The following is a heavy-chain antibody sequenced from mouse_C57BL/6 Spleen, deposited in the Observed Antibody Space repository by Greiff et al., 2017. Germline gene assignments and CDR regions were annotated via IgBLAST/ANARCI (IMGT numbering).Heavy chain of an antibody. V-gene: IGHV1-26*01. J-gene: IGHJ3*01. CDR3: ARNYHYGSSYRGSCAY. D-gene: IGHD1-1*01. CDR2: INPNNGGT. CDR1: GYTFTDYY. Sequence: EVQLQQSGPELVKPGASVKISCKASGYTFTDYYMNWVKQSHGKSLEWIGDINPNNGGTSYNQKFKGKATLTVDKSSSTAYMELRSLTSEDSAVYYCARNYHYGSSYRGSCAYWGQGTLVTVSA.